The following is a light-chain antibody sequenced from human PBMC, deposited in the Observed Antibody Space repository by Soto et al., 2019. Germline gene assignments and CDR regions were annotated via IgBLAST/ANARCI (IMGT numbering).Light chain of an antibody. CDR2: EVS. Sequence: HSALTQPASVSGSPGQSITISCTGTSSDVGGYNYVSWYQQHPGKAPKLMIYEVSNRPSGVSNRFSGSKSGNTASLTISGLQAEDEADYYCSSYTSSSTLDVVFGGGTKLTVL. J-gene: IGLJ2*01. CDR1: SSDVGGYNY. CDR3: SSYTSSSTLDVV. V-gene: IGLV2-14*01.